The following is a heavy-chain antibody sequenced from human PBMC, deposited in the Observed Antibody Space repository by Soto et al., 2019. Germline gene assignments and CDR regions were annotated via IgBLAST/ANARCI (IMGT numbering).Heavy chain of an antibody. D-gene: IGHD2-21*01. CDR3: VRDIIVALDY. V-gene: IGHV4-4*07. CDR2: IFADGNT. CDR1: GASISTSY. J-gene: IGHJ4*02. Sequence: PSETLSLTCVVSGASISTSYWSWVRQPAGKRLRWIGRIFADGNTNSSPSLKGRVSMAIDKSQNQISLQLASVTAADTATYYCVRDIIVALDYWGQGARVTVSS.